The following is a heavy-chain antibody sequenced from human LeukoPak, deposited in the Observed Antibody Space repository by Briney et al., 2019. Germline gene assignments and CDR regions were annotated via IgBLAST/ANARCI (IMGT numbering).Heavy chain of an antibody. J-gene: IGHJ4*02. CDR1: CYTFTSYG. CDR2: ISGYNSNT. D-gene: IGHD3-10*01. V-gene: IGHV1-18*01. CDR3: ARGWILWFGDPGGD. Sequence: ASVKVSCKASCYTFTSYGISWVRQAPGQGLEWMGWISGYNSNTKYAQKLQGRVTMTTDTSTSTAYMELRSLRSDDTAVYYCARGWILWFGDPGGDWGQGTLVTVSS.